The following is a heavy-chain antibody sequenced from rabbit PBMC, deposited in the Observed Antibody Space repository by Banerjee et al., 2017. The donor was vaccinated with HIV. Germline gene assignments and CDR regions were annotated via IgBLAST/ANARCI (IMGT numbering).Heavy chain of an antibody. CDR3: ARSYSGNDAGYPLGL. J-gene: IGHJ4*01. V-gene: IGHV1S43*01. Sequence: QQQLEESGGGLVKPGGTLTLTCKASGFSFSSGYYMFWVRQAPGKGLELIACIYTGSSGSTYYASWVNGRFTISRSTSLNTVDLKMTSLTAADTATYFCARSYSGNDAGYPLGLWGPGTLVTVS. CDR1: GFSFSSGYY. CDR2: IYTGSSGST. D-gene: IGHD6-1*01.